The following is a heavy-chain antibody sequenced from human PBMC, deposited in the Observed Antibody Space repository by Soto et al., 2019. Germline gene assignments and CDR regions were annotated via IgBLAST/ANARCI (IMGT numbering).Heavy chain of an antibody. CDR3: AKDYYDSSGYPSPDWFDP. Sequence: PAGCLRISFAASEFPYISYSLSWVRQAPGKGLEWVSAISGSGGSTYYADSVKGRFTISRDNSKNTLYLQMNSLRAEDTAVYYCAKDYYDSSGYPSPDWFDPWGQGTRVTVS. CDR2: ISGSGGST. D-gene: IGHD3-22*01. J-gene: IGHJ5*02. CDR1: EFPYISYS. V-gene: IGHV3-23*01.